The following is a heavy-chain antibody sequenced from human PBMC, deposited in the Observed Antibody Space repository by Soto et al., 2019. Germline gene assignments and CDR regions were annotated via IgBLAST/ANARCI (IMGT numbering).Heavy chain of an antibody. CDR3: ARDYYDSSGYENGDAFDI. J-gene: IGHJ3*02. D-gene: IGHD3-22*01. Sequence: SETLSLTCAVSGYSISSGYYWGWIRQPPGKGLEWIGSIYHSGSTYYNPSLKSRVTISVDTSKNQFSLKLSSVTAADTAVYYCARDYYDSSGYENGDAFDIWGQGTMFTVSS. CDR1: GYSISSGYY. V-gene: IGHV4-38-2*02. CDR2: IYHSGST.